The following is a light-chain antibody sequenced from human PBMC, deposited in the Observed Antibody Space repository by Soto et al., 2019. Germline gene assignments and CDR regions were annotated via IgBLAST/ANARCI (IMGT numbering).Light chain of an antibody. Sequence: QSVLTQPASVSGSPGQSITITCTGTSSDIGHYDYVSWYQQHPGKAPKLMIYHVTYRPSGVSNRYSGSKSGNSASLTISGLQADDGADYYCCSLTTSHTYVFGSGTKVTVL. J-gene: IGLJ1*01. CDR3: CSLTTSHTYV. CDR1: SSDIGHYDY. V-gene: IGLV2-14*03. CDR2: HVT.